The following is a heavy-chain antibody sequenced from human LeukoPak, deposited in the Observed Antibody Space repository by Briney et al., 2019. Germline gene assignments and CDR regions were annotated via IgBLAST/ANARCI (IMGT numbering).Heavy chain of an antibody. D-gene: IGHD3-9*01. Sequence: ASVKVSCKASGGTFSSYAISWVRQAPGQGLEWMGRIIPILNIANYAQKFQGRVTITADKSTSTAYMELSSLRSEDTAVYYCARRAPMNYARLVYGMDVWGQGTTVTISS. CDR1: GGTFSSYA. CDR2: IIPILNIA. CDR3: ARRAPMNYARLVYGMDV. V-gene: IGHV1-69*04. J-gene: IGHJ6*02.